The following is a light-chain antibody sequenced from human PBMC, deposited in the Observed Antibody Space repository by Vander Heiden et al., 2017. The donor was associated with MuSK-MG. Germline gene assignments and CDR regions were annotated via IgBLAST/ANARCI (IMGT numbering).Light chain of an antibody. V-gene: IGKV2-28*01. CDR3: RRALETPWT. Sequence: DLVMNQSPLSLPVTPGEPASISCRSSQSLLHSNGYNYLDWYLQKPGQSPQLLIYLGSNRASGVPDRFSGSGSGTDFTLKISRVDAEDVGVYYCRRALETPWTFGQGTKVEIK. CDR2: LGS. J-gene: IGKJ1*01. CDR1: QSLLHSNGYNY.